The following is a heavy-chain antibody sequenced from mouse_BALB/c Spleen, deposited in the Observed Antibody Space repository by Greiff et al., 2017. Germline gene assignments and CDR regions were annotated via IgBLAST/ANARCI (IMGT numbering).Heavy chain of an antibody. CDR1: GFTFSSYA. Sequence: DVMLVESGGGLVKPGGSLKLSCAASGFTFSSYAMSWVRQTPEKRLEWVATISSGGSYTYYPDSVKGRFTISRDNAKNTLYLQMSSLRSEDTAMYYCARHRYDGHWYFDVWGAGTTVTVSS. J-gene: IGHJ1*01. V-gene: IGHV5-9-3*01. CDR2: ISSGGSYT. CDR3: ARHRYDGHWYFDV. D-gene: IGHD2-14*01.